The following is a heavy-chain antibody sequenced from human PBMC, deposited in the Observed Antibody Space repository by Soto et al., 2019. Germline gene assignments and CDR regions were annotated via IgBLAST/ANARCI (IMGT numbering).Heavy chain of an antibody. CDR3: ARDLLAGDF. Sequence: QVQLVQSGAEVKKPGASVKVSCRASGYTFTNYYIHWVRQAPGQGLEWMAIINPMSGSTNYAQNIQGRVTLTTDTSTTTFYMDLSSLRFEDTAVYFCARDLLAGDFWGQGTLVTVSS. CDR1: GYTFTNYY. V-gene: IGHV1-46*01. J-gene: IGHJ4*02. D-gene: IGHD3-10*01. CDR2: INPMSGST.